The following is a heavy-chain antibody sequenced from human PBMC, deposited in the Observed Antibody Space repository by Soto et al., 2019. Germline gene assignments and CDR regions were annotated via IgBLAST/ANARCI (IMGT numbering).Heavy chain of an antibody. CDR3: ARSPPRAMVRGVIISYYYYGMDV. D-gene: IGHD3-10*01. J-gene: IGHJ6*02. Sequence: ASVKVSCKASGYTFTSYGISWVRQAPGQGLEWMGWISAYNGNTNYAQKFQGRVTITADKSTSTAYMELSSLRSEDTAVYYCARSPPRAMVRGVIISYYYYGMDVWGQGTTVTVSS. V-gene: IGHV1-18*04. CDR2: ISAYNGNT. CDR1: GYTFTSYG.